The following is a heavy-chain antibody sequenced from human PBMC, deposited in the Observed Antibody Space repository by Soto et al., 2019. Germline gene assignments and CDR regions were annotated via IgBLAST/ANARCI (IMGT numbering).Heavy chain of an antibody. V-gene: IGHV3-7*01. D-gene: IGHD7-27*01. CDR3: AREWGPHAFDI. J-gene: IGHJ3*02. CDR2: IKQDGSEK. CDR1: GFTFSSYW. Sequence: PGGSLRLSCAASGFTFSSYWMSWVRQAPGKGLEWVANIKQDGSEKYYVDSVKGRFTISRDNAKNSLYLQMNSLRAEDTAVYYGAREWGPHAFDIWGQGTMVTVAS.